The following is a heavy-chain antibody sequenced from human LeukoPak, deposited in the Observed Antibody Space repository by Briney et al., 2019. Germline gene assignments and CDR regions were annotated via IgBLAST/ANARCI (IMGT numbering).Heavy chain of an antibody. Sequence: PSETLSLTCAVYGGSFSGYYWSWIRQPPGKGLEWIGEINHSGSTNYNPSLKSRVTISVDTSKNQFSLKLNSVTAADTAMYYCARVRYFDYNWFDPWGQGILVTVSS. CDR2: INHSGST. V-gene: IGHV4-34*01. D-gene: IGHD3-9*01. J-gene: IGHJ5*02. CDR1: GGSFSGYY. CDR3: ARVRYFDYNWFDP.